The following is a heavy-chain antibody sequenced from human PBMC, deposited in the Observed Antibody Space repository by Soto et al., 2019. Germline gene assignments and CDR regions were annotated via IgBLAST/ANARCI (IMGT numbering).Heavy chain of an antibody. CDR2: IWYDGNNK. D-gene: IGHD2-21*01. CDR3: ARGLHSLFDY. V-gene: IGHV3-33*01. Sequence: GGSLGLPFAAPGFSFSNYGIPWVRQAPGKGLEWVAVIWYDGNNKYYADSVKGRFTISRDNSNNTLYVQMTSLRAEDTAVYYCARGLHSLFDYWGQGTLVTVSS. CDR1: GFSFSNYG. J-gene: IGHJ4*02.